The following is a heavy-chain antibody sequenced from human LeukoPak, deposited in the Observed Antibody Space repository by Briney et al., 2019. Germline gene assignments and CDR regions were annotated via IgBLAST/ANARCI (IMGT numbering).Heavy chain of an antibody. CDR3: ARDMVSSSWDQAYYFDY. D-gene: IGHD6-13*01. J-gene: IGHJ4*02. Sequence: GGSLRLSCAASGFTFSSYSMNWVRQAPGKGLEGVSSISSSSRYIYYADSVKGRFTISRDNAKNSLYLQMNSLRAEDTAVYYCARDMVSSSWDQAYYFDYWGQGTLVTVSS. CDR1: GFTFSSYS. V-gene: IGHV3-21*01. CDR2: ISSSSRYI.